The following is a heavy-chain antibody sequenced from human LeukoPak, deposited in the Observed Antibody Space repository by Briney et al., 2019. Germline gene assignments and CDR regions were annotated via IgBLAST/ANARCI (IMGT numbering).Heavy chain of an antibody. J-gene: IGHJ6*03. D-gene: IGHD3-10*01. V-gene: IGHV3-7*01. CDR2: IKQDGSEK. CDR3: ARVGPRGDYYGSGSSTPPYYYYYMDV. CDR1: GFTFSSYW. Sequence: GGSLRLSCAASGFTFSSYWMSWVRQAPGKGLEWVANIKQDGSEKYYVDSVKGRFTISRDNAKNSLYLQMNSLRAEDTAVYYCARVGPRGDYYGSGSSTPPYYYYYMDVWGKGTTVTISS.